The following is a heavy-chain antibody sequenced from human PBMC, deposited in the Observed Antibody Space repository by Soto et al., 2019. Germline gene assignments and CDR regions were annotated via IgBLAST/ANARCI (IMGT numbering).Heavy chain of an antibody. CDR1: GYSFTSYW. CDR3: AKQDDRGALEI. J-gene: IGHJ3*02. CDR2: IYPGDSDT. Sequence: GESLKISCXGSGYSFTSYWIGWVRQMPGKGLEWMGIIYPGDSDTRYTPPFQGQVTISADKSTNTAYLQWHSLQASDTALYYCAKQDDRGALEIWGQGTKVTVSS. D-gene: IGHD3-22*01. V-gene: IGHV5-51*01.